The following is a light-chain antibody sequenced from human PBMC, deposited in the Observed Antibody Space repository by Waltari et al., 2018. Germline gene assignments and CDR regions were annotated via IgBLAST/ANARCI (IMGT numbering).Light chain of an antibody. J-gene: IGKJ4*01. V-gene: IGKV3-15*01. CDR2: GAS. CDR3: QQYNNWPPIT. CDR1: QSVSSN. Sequence: ETVMTQSPVTLSVSPGERATLSCRASQSVSSNLAWYQQKPGQAPRLLIYGASTRATDIPARFSGSGSGTEFTLTINSLQSEDFAVYYCQQYNNWPPITFGGGTKVEIK.